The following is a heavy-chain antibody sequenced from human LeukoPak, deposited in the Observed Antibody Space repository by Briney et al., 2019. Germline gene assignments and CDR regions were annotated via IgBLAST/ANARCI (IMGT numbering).Heavy chain of an antibody. V-gene: IGHV3-48*03. CDR3: AELGITMIGGV. CDR1: GFSFSSYG. J-gene: IGHJ6*04. CDR2: ISSSGSTI. Sequence: GGSLRLSCAASGFSFSSYGMNWVRQAPGKGLEWVSYISSSGSTIYYADSVKGRFTISRDNAKNSLYLQMNSLRAEDTAVYYCAELGITMIGGVWGKGTTVTISS. D-gene: IGHD3-10*02.